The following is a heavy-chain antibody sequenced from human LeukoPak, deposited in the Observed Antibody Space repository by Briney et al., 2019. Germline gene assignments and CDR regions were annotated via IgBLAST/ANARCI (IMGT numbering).Heavy chain of an antibody. CDR1: GFTFSSYA. Sequence: GGSLRLSCAASGFTFSSYAMSWVRQAPGEGLEWVSAISGSGGSTYYADSVKGRFTISRDNSKNTLYLQMNSLRAEDTAVYYCAKDDSEYQLPFDYWGQGTLVTVSS. CDR3: AKDDSEYQLPFDY. J-gene: IGHJ4*02. V-gene: IGHV3-23*01. CDR2: ISGSGGST. D-gene: IGHD2-2*01.